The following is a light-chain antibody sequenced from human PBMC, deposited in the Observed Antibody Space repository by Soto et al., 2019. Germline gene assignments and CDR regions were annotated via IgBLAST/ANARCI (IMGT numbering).Light chain of an antibody. V-gene: IGKV4-1*01. CDR3: QQYYSTPT. CDR1: QSVLYSSTNKNN. CDR2: WAS. Sequence: DIVMTQSPDSLAVSLGERATINCKSSQSVLYSSTNKNNLAWYQQKPGQPPKLLIYWASTRESGVPDRFSGSGSGTEFTLTISSLQAEDVAVYYCQQYYSTPTFGGGTKVEIK. J-gene: IGKJ4*01.